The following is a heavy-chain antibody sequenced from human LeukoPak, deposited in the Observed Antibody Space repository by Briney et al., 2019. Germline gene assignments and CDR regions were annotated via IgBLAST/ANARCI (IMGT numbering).Heavy chain of an antibody. D-gene: IGHD3-22*01. CDR1: GFTFGKYW. CDR2: ISGSGGST. Sequence: GRSLRLSCVASGFTFGKYWMSWVRQAPGKGLEWVSAISGSGGSTYYADSVKGRFTISRDNSKNTLYLQMNSLRAEDTAVYYCAEPEGGYYDIRPDWGQGTLVTVSS. V-gene: IGHV3-23*01. CDR3: AEPEGGYYDIRPD. J-gene: IGHJ4*02.